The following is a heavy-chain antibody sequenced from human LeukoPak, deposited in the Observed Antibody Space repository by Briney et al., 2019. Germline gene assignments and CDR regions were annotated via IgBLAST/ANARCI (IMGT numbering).Heavy chain of an antibody. J-gene: IGHJ3*02. V-gene: IGHV3-30*02. CDR1: GFTFSNYG. CDR2: IRYDESIK. Sequence: GGSLRLSCAPSGFTFSNYGMHWVRQAPGKGLEWVAFIRYDESIKYYADSVKGRFTISRDNSKNTLYLQMNSLRPEDTAVYYCAREGPFVRYFDWLRDAFDIWGQGTMVTVSS. D-gene: IGHD3-9*01. CDR3: AREGPFVRYFDWLRDAFDI.